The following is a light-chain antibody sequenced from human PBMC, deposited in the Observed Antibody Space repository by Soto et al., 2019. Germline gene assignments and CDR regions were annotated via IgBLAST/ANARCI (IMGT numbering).Light chain of an antibody. J-gene: IGKJ1*01. V-gene: IGKV1-39*01. CDR1: QSIASR. Sequence: DIKMTQSPSSLSASVGDRVTITCRASQSIASRLNWYQQKPGSAPKLLIYGASTLESGVPSRFSGSGSGTDFTLTVSSLQPDDFATYYCQHYKMYSPWTFGQGTKV. CDR3: QHYKMYSPWT. CDR2: GAS.